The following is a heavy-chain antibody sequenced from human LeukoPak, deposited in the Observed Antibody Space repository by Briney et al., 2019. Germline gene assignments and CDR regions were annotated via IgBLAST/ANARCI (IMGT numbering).Heavy chain of an antibody. CDR3: ARHEFTYYGMDV. V-gene: IGHV3-33*08. CDR2: IWYDGSNK. CDR1: GFTFSSYG. Sequence: GGSLRLSCAASGFTFSSYGMSWVRQAPGKGLEWVAVIWYDGSNKYYADSVKGRFTISRDNSKNTLYLQMNSLRAEDTAVYYCARHEFTYYGMDVWGQGTTVTVSS. D-gene: IGHD3-10*01. J-gene: IGHJ6*02.